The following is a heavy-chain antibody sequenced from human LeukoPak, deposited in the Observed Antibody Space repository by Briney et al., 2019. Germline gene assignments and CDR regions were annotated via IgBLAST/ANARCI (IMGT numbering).Heavy chain of an antibody. J-gene: IGHJ6*02. CDR1: GFTFSSYG. D-gene: IGHD7-27*01. CDR2: IRYDGSNK. Sequence: GGSLRLSCAASGFTFSSYGMHWVRQAPGKGLEWVAFIRYDGSNKYYADSVKGRFTISRDNSKNTLDLQMNSLRAEDTAVYYCAKDLAYWGSNYYYYGMDVWGQGTTVTVSS. V-gene: IGHV3-30*02. CDR3: AKDLAYWGSNYYYYGMDV.